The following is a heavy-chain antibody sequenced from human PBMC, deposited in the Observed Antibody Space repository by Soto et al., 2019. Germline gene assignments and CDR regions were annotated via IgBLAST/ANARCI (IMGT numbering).Heavy chain of an antibody. CDR1: GFTFSSYS. Sequence: GGSLRLSCAASGFTFSSYSMNWVRQAPGKGLEWVSYISSSSSTIYYADSVKGRFTISRDNAKNSLYLQMNSLRDEDTAVYYCARDGFLEWLAYYGMDVWGQGATVTVSS. D-gene: IGHD3-3*01. CDR3: ARDGFLEWLAYYGMDV. J-gene: IGHJ6*02. V-gene: IGHV3-48*02. CDR2: ISSSSSTI.